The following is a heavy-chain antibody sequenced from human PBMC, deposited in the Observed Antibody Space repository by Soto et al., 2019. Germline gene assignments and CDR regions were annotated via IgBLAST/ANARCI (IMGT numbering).Heavy chain of an antibody. V-gene: IGHV4-4*02. Sequence: SETLSLTCAVSGGSSGSGGWWSWVRQPPGKGLEWIAEIFHDGNTNYSPSLKSRVTISVDKSQNQFSLNVYSVTAADTAVYYCARHEGWTGPDQWGQGTLVTSPQ. CDR2: IFHDGNT. CDR1: GGSSGSGGW. CDR3: ARHEGWTGPDQ. D-gene: IGHD2-8*02. J-gene: IGHJ5*02.